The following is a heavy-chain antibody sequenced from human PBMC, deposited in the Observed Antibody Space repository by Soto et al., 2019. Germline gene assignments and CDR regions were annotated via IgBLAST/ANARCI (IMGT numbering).Heavy chain of an antibody. CDR1: GGSISSGGYY. D-gene: IGHD1-1*01. CDR2: IYYSGST. V-gene: IGHV4-31*03. Sequence: LSLTCTVSGGSISSGGYYWSWIRQHPGKGLEWIAYIYYSGSTYSNPSLKSRVTISVDTPKNHFSLKLSSVTAADTAVYYCARGFGTTGPFFGYWGQGTLVTVSS. J-gene: IGHJ4*02. CDR3: ARGFGTTGPFFGY.